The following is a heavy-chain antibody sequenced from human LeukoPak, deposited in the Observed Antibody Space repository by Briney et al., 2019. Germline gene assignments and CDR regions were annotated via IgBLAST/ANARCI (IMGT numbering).Heavy chain of an antibody. V-gene: IGHV1-46*03. Sequence: ASVKVSCKASGYSFTTYYMHWVRQAPGQGLEWMGIINPSGGGTNYAQKFQDRVTMTRDTSTSTVYMDLSSLRSEDTAVYYCARVRPSSSGRDYWGQGTLLTVSS. CDR3: ARVRPSSSGRDY. D-gene: IGHD6-19*01. CDR1: GYSFTTYY. J-gene: IGHJ4*02. CDR2: INPSGGGT.